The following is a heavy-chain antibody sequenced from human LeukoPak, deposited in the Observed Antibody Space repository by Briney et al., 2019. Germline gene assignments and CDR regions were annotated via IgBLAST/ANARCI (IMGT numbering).Heavy chain of an antibody. V-gene: IGHV4-4*07. CDR1: GGSISSYY. Sequence: PSETLSLTCTVSGGSISSYYWSSIRQPAAKGLEWIGRIYTSGSTNYNPSLKSRVTMSVDTSKNQFSLKLRSVTAADTAVYYCARGYNWGSPTRNFYYLDVWGKGTTVTVSS. CDR3: ARGYNWGSPTRNFYYLDV. CDR2: IYTSGST. J-gene: IGHJ6*03. D-gene: IGHD7-27*01.